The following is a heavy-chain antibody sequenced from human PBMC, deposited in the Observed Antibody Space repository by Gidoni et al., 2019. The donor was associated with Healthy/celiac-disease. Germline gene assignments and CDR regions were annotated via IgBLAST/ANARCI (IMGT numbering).Heavy chain of an antibody. CDR3: AKGYCSGGSCYEDYYYYYMDV. V-gene: IGHV3-23*01. J-gene: IGHJ6*03. CDR2: ISGSGGST. D-gene: IGHD2-15*01. CDR1: GFTFSSSA. Sequence: EVQLLESGGGLVQPGGSLRLSCAASGFTFSSSAMSWVRQAPGKGLEWVSAISGSGGSTYYADSVKGRFTISRDNSKNTLYLQMNSLRAEDTAVYYCAKGYCSGGSCYEDYYYYYMDVWGKGTTVTVSS.